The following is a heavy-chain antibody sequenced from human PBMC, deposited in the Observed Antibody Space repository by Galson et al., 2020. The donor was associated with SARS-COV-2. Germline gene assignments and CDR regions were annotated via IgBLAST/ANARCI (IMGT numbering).Heavy chain of an antibody. Sequence: SETLSLTCTVSGGSISSGDYYWSWIRQSPGKGLEWIGYIDYSGSTNYNPSLKSRVTISLDTSRNQFSLKLYSVTAADTAVFYCARDIGYYVTSGLDYWGQVALVTVAS. CDR2: IDYSGST. D-gene: IGHD2-15*01. CDR1: GGSISSGDYY. V-gene: IGHV4-30-4*01. CDR3: ARDIGYYVTSGLDY. J-gene: IGHJ4*02.